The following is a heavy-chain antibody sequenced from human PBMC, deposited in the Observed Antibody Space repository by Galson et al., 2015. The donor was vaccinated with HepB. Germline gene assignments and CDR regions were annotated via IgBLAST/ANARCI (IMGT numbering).Heavy chain of an antibody. V-gene: IGHV3-30*04. D-gene: IGHD3-10*01. CDR3: APGPNYYGSGSYFDY. CDR1: GFTFSSYA. J-gene: IGHJ4*02. Sequence: SLRLSCAASGFTFSSYAMHWVRQAPGKGLEWVAVISYDGSNKYYADSVKGRFTISRDNSKNTLYLQMNSLRAEDTAVYYSAPGPNYYGSGSYFDYWGQGTLVTVSS. CDR2: ISYDGSNK.